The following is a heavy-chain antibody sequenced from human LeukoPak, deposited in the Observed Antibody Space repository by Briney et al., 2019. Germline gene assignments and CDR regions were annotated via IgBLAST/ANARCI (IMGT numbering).Heavy chain of an antibody. Sequence: SVKVSCKASGGTFSSYAISWVRQAPGQGLEWMGRIIPILGIANYAQKFQGRVTITADKSTSTAYMELSSLRSEDTAVYYCARGDYGDNIDYWGQGTLVTVSS. CDR2: IIPILGIA. J-gene: IGHJ4*02. V-gene: IGHV1-69*04. D-gene: IGHD4-17*01. CDR1: GGTFSSYA. CDR3: ARGDYGDNIDY.